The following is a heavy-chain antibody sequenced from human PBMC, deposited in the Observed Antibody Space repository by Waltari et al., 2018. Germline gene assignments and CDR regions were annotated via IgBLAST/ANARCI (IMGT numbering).Heavy chain of an antibody. CDR1: GYPFTSYY. V-gene: IGHV1-46*01. J-gene: IGHJ6*03. CDR2: INPSGGST. CDR3: ARGHSGGSYYYYYMDV. Sequence: QVQLVQSGAEVKKPGASVKVSCKASGYPFTSYYMHWVRQAPGQGLEWMGIINPSGGSTSYAQKFQGRVTMTRDTSTSTVYMELSSLRSEDTAVYYCARGHSGGSYYYYYMDVWGKGTTVTVSS. D-gene: IGHD2-15*01.